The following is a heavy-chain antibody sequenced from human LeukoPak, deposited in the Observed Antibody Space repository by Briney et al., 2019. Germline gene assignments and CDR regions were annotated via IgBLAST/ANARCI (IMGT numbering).Heavy chain of an antibody. J-gene: IGHJ5*02. V-gene: IGHV1-18*01. CDR3: ARDWGDIVVVPAAP. Sequence: ASVKVSCKASGYTFTSYGISWVRRAPGQGLEWMGWISAYNGNTNYAQKLQGRVTMTTDTSTSTAYMELRSLRSDDTAVYYCARDWGDIVVVPAAPWGQGTLVTVSS. CDR2: ISAYNGNT. CDR1: GYTFTSYG. D-gene: IGHD2-2*01.